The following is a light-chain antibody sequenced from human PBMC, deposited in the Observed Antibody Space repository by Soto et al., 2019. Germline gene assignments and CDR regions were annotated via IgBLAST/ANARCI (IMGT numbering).Light chain of an antibody. CDR1: ESVSTNY. CDR2: GAS. V-gene: IGKV3-20*01. CDR3: QQYGSVPLT. Sequence: EIVLTQSPGTLSLSPGERATLSCRASESVSTNYLAWYQQKPGQAPRLLISGASSRATGIPDRFSGSGSGADFTLTINRLEHEDVAVYYCQQYGSVPLTFGGGTKVEIK. J-gene: IGKJ4*01.